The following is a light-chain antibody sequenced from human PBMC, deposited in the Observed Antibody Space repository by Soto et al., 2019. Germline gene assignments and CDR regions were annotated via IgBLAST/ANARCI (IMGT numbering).Light chain of an antibody. J-gene: IGKJ4*01. V-gene: IGKV1-5*03. Sequence: DIPMTQFPSTLSASVGDRVTITCRASQSISSWLAWYQQKPGKAPNLLIYKASSLESGVPSKFSGSGSGTEFTLTISSLQPDDFATYYCQQYNSYPLTFGGGTKVEIK. CDR2: KAS. CDR1: QSISSW. CDR3: QQYNSYPLT.